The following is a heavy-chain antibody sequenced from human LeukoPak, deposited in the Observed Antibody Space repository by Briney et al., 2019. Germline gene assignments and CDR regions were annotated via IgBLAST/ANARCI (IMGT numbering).Heavy chain of an antibody. V-gene: IGHV3-33*01. J-gene: IGHJ4*02. CDR2: IWYDGRTK. D-gene: IGHD6-19*01. CDR3: AREWGRIAVAGGPGY. CDR1: GFTFSNYG. Sequence: PGGSLRLSCAASGFTFSNYGMHWVRQAPGKGLEWVALIWYDGRTKFHADSVKGRFTISRDNSKNTLYQQMDSLRDEDTAVYYCAREWGRIAVAGGPGYWGQGTRVTVSS.